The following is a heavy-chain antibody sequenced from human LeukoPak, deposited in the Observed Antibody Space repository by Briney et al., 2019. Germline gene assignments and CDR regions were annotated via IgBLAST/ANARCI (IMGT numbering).Heavy chain of an antibody. D-gene: IGHD2-2*02. CDR3: ARGWPIPATHPIDY. Sequence: GGSLRLSCAASGFTFTSYGMHWVRQAPGKGLEWVEVIWYDGSNKYYADSVKGRFTISRDSSKNTLFLQMNSLRAEDTAVYYCARGWPIPATHPIDYWGQGALVTVSS. J-gene: IGHJ4*02. CDR1: GFTFTSYG. CDR2: IWYDGSNK. V-gene: IGHV3-33*08.